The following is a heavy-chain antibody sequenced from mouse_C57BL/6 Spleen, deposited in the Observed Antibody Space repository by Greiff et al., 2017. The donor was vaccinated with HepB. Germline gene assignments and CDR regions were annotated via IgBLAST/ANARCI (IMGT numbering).Heavy chain of an antibody. CDR1: GYTFTSYW. V-gene: IGHV1-69*01. Sequence: QVQLQQPGAELVMPGASVKLSCKASGYTFTSYWMHWVKQRPGQGLEWIGEIAPSDSYTNYNQKFKGKSTLTVDKSSSTAYMQLSSLTSEDSAVYYCARGPYPYYFDYWGQGTTLTVSS. D-gene: IGHD2-10*01. CDR3: ARGPYPYYFDY. CDR2: IAPSDSYT. J-gene: IGHJ2*01.